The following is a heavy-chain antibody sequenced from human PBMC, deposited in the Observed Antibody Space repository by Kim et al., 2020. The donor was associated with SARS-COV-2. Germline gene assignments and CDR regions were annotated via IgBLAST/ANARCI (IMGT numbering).Heavy chain of an antibody. CDR3: ARDNNYGSGQVTAGEGYYDGMVV. CDR2: ISYDGSNN. J-gene: IGHJ6*02. Sequence: GGSLRLSCAASGFTFSSYGMHWVRQAPGKGLEWVAVISYDGSNNYYADSVKGRFTISRDNSKNTLYLQMNSLRAEDTAVYYCARDNNYGSGQVTAGEGYYDGMVVWGRWTTVTVSS. D-gene: IGHD3-10*01. CDR1: GFTFSSYG. V-gene: IGHV3-33*05.